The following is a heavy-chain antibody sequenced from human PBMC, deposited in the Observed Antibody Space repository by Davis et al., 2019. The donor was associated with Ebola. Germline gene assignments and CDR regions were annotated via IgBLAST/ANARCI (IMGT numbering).Heavy chain of an antibody. V-gene: IGHV3-23*01. CDR3: ANPTTGFYERPNFDI. D-gene: IGHD3-9*01. J-gene: IGHJ3*02. Sequence: PGGSLRLSCAASGFTFSSYAMSWVRQAPGKGLEWVSAISGSGGSTYYADSVKGRFTISRDNSKNTLYLQMNSLRAEDTAVYYCANPTTGFYERPNFDIWGQGTMVTVSS. CDR1: GFTFSSYA. CDR2: ISGSGGST.